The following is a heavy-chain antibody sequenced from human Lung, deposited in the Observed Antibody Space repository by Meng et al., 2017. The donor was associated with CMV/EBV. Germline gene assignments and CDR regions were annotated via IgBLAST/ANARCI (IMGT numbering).Heavy chain of an antibody. CDR3: AKARYNWNDGDYFDY. D-gene: IGHD1-1*01. Sequence: ASGFTFSSYAMSWVRQAPGKGLEWVSAISGSGGSTYYADSVKGRFTISRDNSKNTLYLQMNSLRAEDTAVYYCAKARYNWNDGDYFDYWGQGTLVTV. CDR1: GFTFSSYA. J-gene: IGHJ4*02. CDR2: ISGSGGST. V-gene: IGHV3-23*01.